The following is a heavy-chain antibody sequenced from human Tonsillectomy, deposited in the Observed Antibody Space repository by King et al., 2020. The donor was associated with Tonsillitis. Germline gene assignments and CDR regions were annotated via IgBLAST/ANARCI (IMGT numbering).Heavy chain of an antibody. Sequence: VQLVQSGAEVKKPGASVRVSCKASGYTFNFYSIGWVRQAPGQGLEWMGLTSALRGNTNYAQKFQGRVTLTADTSTKTAYLDLRGLKSDDTAVYYCARANTRWLDYWGQGTLVTVSS. V-gene: IGHV1-18*04. CDR1: GYTFNFYS. D-gene: IGHD4-23*01. CDR2: TSALRGNT. J-gene: IGHJ4*02. CDR3: ARANTRWLDY.